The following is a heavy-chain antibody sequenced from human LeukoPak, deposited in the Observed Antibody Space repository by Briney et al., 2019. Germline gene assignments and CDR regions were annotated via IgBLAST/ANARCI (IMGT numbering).Heavy chain of an antibody. D-gene: IGHD3-16*01. J-gene: IGHJ4*02. Sequence: SETLSLTCAVYGGSFSGYYWHWIRQPPGKGLEWIGEINHSGSTNYNPSLKSRVTISVDTSKNQFSLKLRSVTAADTAVYYCARGPRMFQGVMLARGFDYWGQGTLVTVSS. CDR2: INHSGST. CDR1: GGSFSGYY. V-gene: IGHV4-34*01. CDR3: ARGPRMFQGVMLARGFDY.